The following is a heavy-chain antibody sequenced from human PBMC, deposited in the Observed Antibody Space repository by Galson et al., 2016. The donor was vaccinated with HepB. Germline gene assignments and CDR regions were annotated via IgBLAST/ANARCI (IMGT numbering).Heavy chain of an antibody. CDR1: GYSVSNENW. CDR2: IYYSGST. D-gene: IGHD3-10*01. CDR3: ARERTVITP. Sequence: SETLSLTCGVSGYSVSNENWWGWIRQPPGKGLEWIGYIYYSGSTNYNPSLKSRVTISVDTSKNQFSLNLTSVTAADTALYYCARERTVITPWGQGTLVTVSS. J-gene: IGHJ5*02. V-gene: IGHV4-28*03.